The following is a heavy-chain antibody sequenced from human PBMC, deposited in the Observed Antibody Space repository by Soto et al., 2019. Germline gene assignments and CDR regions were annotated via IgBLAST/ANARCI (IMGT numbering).Heavy chain of an antibody. D-gene: IGHD1-7*01. CDR2: IIPIFGTA. V-gene: IGHV1-69*13. Sequence: SVKVSCKASGCTFSSYAISWVRQAPGQGLEWMGGIIPIFGTANYAQKFQGRVTITADESTSTAYMELSSLRSEDTAVYYCARLRGTGTTRRGMDVWGQGTTVTVSS. CDR1: GCTFSSYA. CDR3: ARLRGTGTTRRGMDV. J-gene: IGHJ6*02.